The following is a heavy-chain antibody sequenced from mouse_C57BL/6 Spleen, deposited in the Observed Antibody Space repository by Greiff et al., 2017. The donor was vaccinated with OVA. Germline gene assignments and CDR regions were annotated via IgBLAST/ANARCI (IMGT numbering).Heavy chain of an antibody. CDR3: ARWYYGSSFNWGDY. CDR2: IYPGDGDT. V-gene: IGHV1-82*01. D-gene: IGHD1-1*01. Sequence: VQRVESGPELVKPGASVKISCKASGYAFSSSWMNWVKQRPGKGLEWIGRIYPGDGDTNYNGKFKGKATLTADKSSSTAYMQLSSLTSEDSAVYFCARWYYGSSFNWGDYWGQGTTLTVSS. CDR1: GYAFSSSW. J-gene: IGHJ2*01.